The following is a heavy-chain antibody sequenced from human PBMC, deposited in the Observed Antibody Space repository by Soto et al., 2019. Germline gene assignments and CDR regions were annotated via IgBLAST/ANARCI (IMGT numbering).Heavy chain of an antibody. J-gene: IGHJ4*02. CDR1: GGTFSSYT. V-gene: IGHV1-69*08. CDR2: IIPILGIA. Sequence: QVQLVQSGAEVKKPGSSVKVSCKASGGTFSSYTISWVRQAPGQGLEWMGRIIPILGIANYAQKFQGSVTITADKSTSTAYMELSSLRPEDTAVYYCARDIVVVPADPRGNYYFDYWGQGTLVTVSS. D-gene: IGHD2-2*01. CDR3: ARDIVVVPADPRGNYYFDY.